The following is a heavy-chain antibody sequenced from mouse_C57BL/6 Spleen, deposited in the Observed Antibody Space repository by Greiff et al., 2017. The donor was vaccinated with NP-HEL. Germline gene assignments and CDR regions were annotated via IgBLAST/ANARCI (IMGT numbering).Heavy chain of an antibody. D-gene: IGHD2-4*01. CDR3: ARGGYYEYDGAWFAY. CDR1: GYTFTDYN. J-gene: IGHJ3*01. V-gene: IGHV1-22*01. Sequence: EVHLVESGPELVKPGASVKMSCKASGYTFTDYNMHWVKQSHGKSLEWIGYINPNNGGTSYNQKFKGKATLTVNKSSSTAYMELRSLTSEDSAVYYCARGGYYEYDGAWFAYWGHGTLVTVSA. CDR2: INPNNGGT.